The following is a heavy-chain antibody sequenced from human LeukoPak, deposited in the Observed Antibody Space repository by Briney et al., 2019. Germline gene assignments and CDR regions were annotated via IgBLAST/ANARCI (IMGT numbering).Heavy chain of an antibody. CDR1: GYTFTGYY. Sequence: ASVKVSCKASGYTFTGYYMHWVRQAPGQGLEWMGWTNPNSGGTNYAQKFQGRVTMTRDTSISTAYMELSRLRSDDTAVYYCARPYGDVNRFDYWGQGTLVTVSS. V-gene: IGHV1-2*02. J-gene: IGHJ4*02. CDR3: ARPYGDVNRFDY. D-gene: IGHD4-17*01. CDR2: TNPNSGGT.